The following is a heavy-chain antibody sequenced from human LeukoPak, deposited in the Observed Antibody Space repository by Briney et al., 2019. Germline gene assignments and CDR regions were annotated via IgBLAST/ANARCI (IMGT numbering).Heavy chain of an antibody. D-gene: IGHD4-17*01. J-gene: IGHJ4*02. CDR1: GFTFSSYG. V-gene: IGHV3-30*18. Sequence: PGTSLRLSCEASGFTFSSYGMHWVRQAPGKGLEWVAFISYDGSNKYYADSVKGRFTISRDNSKNTLYLQMNSLRAEDTAVYYCAKDFDYGDYFDYWGQGTLVTVSS. CDR3: AKDFDYGDYFDY. CDR2: ISYDGSNK.